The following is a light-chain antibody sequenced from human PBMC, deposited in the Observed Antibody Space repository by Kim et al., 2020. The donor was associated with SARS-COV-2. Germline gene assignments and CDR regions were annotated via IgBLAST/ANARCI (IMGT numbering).Light chain of an antibody. J-gene: IGKJ1*01. Sequence: ASVGDRVTITCRASQSITTWLDWYQQRPGKVPKLLIYEASNLQRGVPSRFSGSGSETEFNLTISSLQPDDFATYYCQQYQSYPWTFGQGTKVDIK. V-gene: IGKV1-5*01. CDR3: QQYQSYPWT. CDR2: EAS. CDR1: QSITTW.